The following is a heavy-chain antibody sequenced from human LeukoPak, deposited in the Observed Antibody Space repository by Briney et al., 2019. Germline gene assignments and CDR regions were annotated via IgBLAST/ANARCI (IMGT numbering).Heavy chain of an antibody. Sequence: GGSLRLSCAASGFTVSSNYMSWVRQAPGKGLEWVSVIYSGGSTYYADSVKDRFTISRDNSKNTLYLQMNSLRAEDAAVYYCARDRYSSGYDFQHWGQGTLVTVSS. V-gene: IGHV3-53*05. CDR2: IYSGGST. CDR1: GFTVSSNY. D-gene: IGHD6-19*01. CDR3: ARDRYSSGYDFQH. J-gene: IGHJ1*01.